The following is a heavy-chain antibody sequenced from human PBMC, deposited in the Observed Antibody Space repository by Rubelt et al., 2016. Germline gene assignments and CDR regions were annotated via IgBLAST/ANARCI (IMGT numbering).Heavy chain of an antibody. D-gene: IGHD4-17*01. CDR3: ARKYGDYGMDV. CDR2: ISYDGSNK. V-gene: IGHV3-30*04. J-gene: IGHJ6*02. CDR1: GFTFSSYA. Sequence: QVQLVESGGGVVQPGRSLRLSCAASGFTFSSYAMHWVRQAPGKGLEWVAVISYDGSNKYYAEPVNGRFTFSRDNSKNRRYRQMNSLGAEDTAVYYCARKYGDYGMDVWGQGTTVTVSS.